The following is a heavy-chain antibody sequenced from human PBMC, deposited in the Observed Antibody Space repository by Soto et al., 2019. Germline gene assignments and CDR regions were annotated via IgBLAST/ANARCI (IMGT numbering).Heavy chain of an antibody. V-gene: IGHV4-34*01. D-gene: IGHD4-17*01. Sequence: SETLSLTCAVYGGSFSCYYWSWIRQPPGKGLEWIGEINHSGSTNYNPSLKSRVTISVDTSKNQFSLKLSSVTAADTAVYYCARDHYGDYVGFDYWGQGTLVTVSS. CDR3: ARDHYGDYVGFDY. J-gene: IGHJ4*02. CDR2: INHSGST. CDR1: GGSFSCYY.